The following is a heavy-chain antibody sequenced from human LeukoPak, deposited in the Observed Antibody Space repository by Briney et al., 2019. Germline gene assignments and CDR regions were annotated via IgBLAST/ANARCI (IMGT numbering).Heavy chain of an antibody. J-gene: IGHJ3*02. CDR1: GGSIRNGDYY. Sequence: PSETLSLTCTVSGGSIRNGDYYWSWIRQHPGKGLEWIGYIYYTGSTYYNASLKSRVTISLDTSKNRFSPKLSAVTAADTAVYYCARKRVDGFDIWGQGTMVTVSS. CDR3: ARKRVDGFDI. CDR2: IYYTGST. V-gene: IGHV4-31*03.